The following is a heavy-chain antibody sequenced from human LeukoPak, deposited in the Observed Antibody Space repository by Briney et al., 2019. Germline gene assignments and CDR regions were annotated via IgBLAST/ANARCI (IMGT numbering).Heavy chain of an antibody. J-gene: IGHJ4*02. Sequence: SETLSLTCTVSSRSISSSRDYWGWIRQPPGKGLEWIGSIYYSESTYNNPSLKSRVTISVDTSKNQFSRKLSSVTAADTAVYYWARSSRVYYFDYWGQGTLVTVSS. V-gene: IGHV4-39*01. CDR3: ARSSRVYYFDY. CDR2: IYYSEST. CDR1: SRSISSSRDY. D-gene: IGHD2-2*01.